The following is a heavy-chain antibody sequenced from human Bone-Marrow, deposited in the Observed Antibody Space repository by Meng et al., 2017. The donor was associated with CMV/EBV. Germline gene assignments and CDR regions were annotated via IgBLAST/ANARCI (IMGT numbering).Heavy chain of an antibody. J-gene: IGHJ4*02. Sequence: GESLKISCAASGLTFSSYAMYWVRQAPGKGPEWVAVISYDGSNKYYADSVKGRFTVSRDNAKNALYLQMNSLRPEDTAVYYCTRDTNWSFDSWGQGTLVTVSS. CDR3: TRDTNWSFDS. CDR1: GLTFSSYA. CDR2: ISYDGSNK. D-gene: IGHD1-1*01. V-gene: IGHV3-30-3*01.